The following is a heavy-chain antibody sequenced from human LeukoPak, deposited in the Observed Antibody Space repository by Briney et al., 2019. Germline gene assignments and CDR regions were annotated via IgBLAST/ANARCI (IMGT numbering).Heavy chain of an antibody. CDR3: AKQYYYDSSGYYRLGSAFDI. CDR1: GFTFSSYA. D-gene: IGHD3-22*01. CDR2: ISGSGGST. J-gene: IGHJ3*02. V-gene: IGHV3-23*01. Sequence: GGSLRLSCAASGFTFSSYAMSWVRQAPGKGLEWVSAISGSGGSTYYADSVKGRFTISRDNSKNTLYLQMNSPRAEDTAVYYCAKQYYYDSSGYYRLGSAFDIWGQGTMVTVSS.